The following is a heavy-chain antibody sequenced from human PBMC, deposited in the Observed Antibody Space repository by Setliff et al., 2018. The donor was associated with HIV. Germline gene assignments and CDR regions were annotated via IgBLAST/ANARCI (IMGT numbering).Heavy chain of an antibody. CDR3: VRGWDDKVSTISALYYYYMDV. J-gene: IGHJ6*03. CDR1: GGSLNGFY. CDR2: INHRGST. V-gene: IGHV4-34*01. D-gene: IGHD5-12*01. Sequence: PSETLSLTCAFYGGSLNGFYWGWIRQSPGKGLEWIGEINHRGSTNYNPSLKSRVTIRVDMSKNQFSLEVTAVTAADTAVYYCVRGWDDKVSTISALYYYYMDVWGKGTTVTVSS.